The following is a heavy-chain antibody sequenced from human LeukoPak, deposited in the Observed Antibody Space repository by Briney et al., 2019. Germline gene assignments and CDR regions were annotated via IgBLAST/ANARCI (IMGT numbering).Heavy chain of an antibody. CDR1: GGSISSSSYY. V-gene: IGHV4-39*07. CDR3: ARRSSSRRDDNLDY. CDR2: IYYSGST. J-gene: IGHJ4*02. Sequence: SETLSLTCTVSGGSISSSSYYWGWIRQPPGKGLEWIGSIYYSGSTYYNPSLKSRVTISVDTSKNQFSLKLSSVTAADTAVYYRARRSSSRRDDNLDYWGQGTLDTVSS. D-gene: IGHD5-24*01.